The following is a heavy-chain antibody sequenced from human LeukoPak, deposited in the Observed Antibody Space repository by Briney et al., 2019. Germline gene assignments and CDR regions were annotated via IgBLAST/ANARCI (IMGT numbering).Heavy chain of an antibody. CDR2: IYYSGST. D-gene: IGHD3-9*01. Sequence: SQTLSLTCTVSGGSISSGGYYWSWIRQHPGKGLEWIGYIYYSGSTYYNPSLKSRVTISVDTSKNQFSLKLSSVTAADTAVYYCARDLLTTSYYYYGMDVWGQGTTVTVSS. CDR1: GGSISSGGYY. J-gene: IGHJ6*02. V-gene: IGHV4-31*03. CDR3: ARDLLTTSYYYYGMDV.